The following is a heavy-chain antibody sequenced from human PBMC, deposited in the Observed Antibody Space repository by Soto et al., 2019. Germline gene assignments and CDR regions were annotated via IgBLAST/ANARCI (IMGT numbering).Heavy chain of an antibody. CDR3: AHRVTHSGSWDVGCFDS. D-gene: IGHD1-26*01. J-gene: IGHJ5*01. CDR1: GFSLTNSGVG. V-gene: IGHV2-5*02. Sequence: QITLKESGPTLVEPTQTLTLTCSFSGFSLTNSGVGVGWFRQAPGKALECLGIIYWDNDRRYNPSLKTRLTITKDTSKHQVGLTKTYTEPVDTGTYYCAHRVTHSGSWDVGCFDSWGQGTPVTVS. CDR2: IYWDNDR.